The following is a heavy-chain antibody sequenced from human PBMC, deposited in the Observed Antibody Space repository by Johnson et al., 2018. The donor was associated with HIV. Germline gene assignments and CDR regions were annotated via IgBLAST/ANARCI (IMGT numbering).Heavy chain of an antibody. J-gene: IGHJ3*02. CDR1: GFTVSSNY. Sequence: VQLVESGGGLVQPGGSLRLSCAASGFTVSSNYMSWVRQAPGKGLEWVSIVYSGGNTYYTDSVKGRFTISRDNSKNTLYLQMNSLGAEDTAVYYCASAWGELDDAFDIWGQGTMVTVSS. V-gene: IGHV3-66*01. CDR2: VYSGGNT. D-gene: IGHD1-26*01. CDR3: ASAWGELDDAFDI.